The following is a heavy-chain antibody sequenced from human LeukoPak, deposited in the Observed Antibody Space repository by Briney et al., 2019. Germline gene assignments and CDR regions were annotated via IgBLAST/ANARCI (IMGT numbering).Heavy chain of an antibody. J-gene: IGHJ6*02. CDR3: ARSRWFGELLLNYYYYGMDV. V-gene: IGHV6-1*01. Sequence: SQTLSLTCAISGDSVSSNSAAWNWIRQSPSRGLEWLGRTYYRSKWYNDYAVSVKSRITINPDTSKNQFSLQLNSVTPEDTAVYYCARSRWFGELLLNYYYYGMDVWGQGTTVTVSS. D-gene: IGHD3-10*01. CDR1: GDSVSSNSAA. CDR2: TYYRSKWYN.